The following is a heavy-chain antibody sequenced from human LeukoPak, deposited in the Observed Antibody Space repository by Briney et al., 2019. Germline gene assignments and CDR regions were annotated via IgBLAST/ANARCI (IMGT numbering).Heavy chain of an antibody. CDR3: ARENVDTAMVRFDY. CDR2: INHSGST. J-gene: IGHJ4*02. V-gene: IGHV4-34*01. Sequence: SETLSLTCAVYGGSFSGYYWSWIRQPPGKGLEWIGEINHSGSTNYNPSLKSRVAISVDTSKNQFSLKLSSVTAADTAVYYCARENVDTAMVRFDYWGQGTLVTVSS. D-gene: IGHD5-18*01. CDR1: GGSFSGYY.